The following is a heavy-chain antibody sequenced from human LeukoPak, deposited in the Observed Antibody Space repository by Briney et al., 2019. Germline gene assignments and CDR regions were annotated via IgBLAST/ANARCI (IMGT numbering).Heavy chain of an antibody. Sequence: GVSLKISCKGPGSRFTSYWIGWGRQMPGKGLEWMGIIYPGDSDTRYSPSFQGQVTISADKSISTAYLQWSSLKASDTAMCYCAVTGVAVAGLDYWGQGTLVTVSS. J-gene: IGHJ4*02. CDR2: IYPGDSDT. CDR1: GSRFTSYW. D-gene: IGHD6-19*01. CDR3: AVTGVAVAGLDY. V-gene: IGHV5-51*01.